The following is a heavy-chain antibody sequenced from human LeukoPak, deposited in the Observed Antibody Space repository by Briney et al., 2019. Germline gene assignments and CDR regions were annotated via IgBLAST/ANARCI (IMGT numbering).Heavy chain of an antibody. CDR1: GGSISSSSYC. CDR2: IYYSPST. D-gene: IGHD6-19*01. J-gene: IGHJ6*02. CDR3: ASEQSKLYGMDV. Sequence: SETLSLTCTVSGGSISSSSYCWGWVRQPPGKGLEWIVSIYYSPSTYYTPSLKSRLTISLDTSKTQFSLKLSSVTAADTAVYYCASEQSKLYGMDVWGQGTTVTVSS. V-gene: IGHV4-39*01.